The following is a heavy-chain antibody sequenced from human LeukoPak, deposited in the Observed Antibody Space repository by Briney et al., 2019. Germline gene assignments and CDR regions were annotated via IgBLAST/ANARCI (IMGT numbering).Heavy chain of an antibody. V-gene: IGHV1-2*02. J-gene: IGHJ4*02. CDR2: INPNTGGT. CDR3: ARRSTWYHFDY. CDR1: GYTFTGYY. Sequence: GASVKVSCTTSGYTFTGYYMHWVRQAPGQGLEWMGWINPNTGGTDYAPKSQGRVTLTRDTSISTAYMALSRLRSDDTAIYYCARRSTWYHFDYWGQGTVVTVSS. D-gene: IGHD6-13*01.